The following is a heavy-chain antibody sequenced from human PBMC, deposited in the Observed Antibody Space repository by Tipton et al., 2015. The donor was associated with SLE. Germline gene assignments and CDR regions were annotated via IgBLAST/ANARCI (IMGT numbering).Heavy chain of an antibody. Sequence: LRLSCAVYGGSFSGYYWSWIRQPPGKGLEWIGEINHSGSTNYNPSLKSRVTISVDTSKIQFSLKLSSVTAADTAVYYCARDPRGPYYFDYWGQGTLVTVSS. CDR1: GGSFSGYY. V-gene: IGHV4-34*01. J-gene: IGHJ4*02. CDR2: INHSGST. CDR3: ARDPRGPYYFDY.